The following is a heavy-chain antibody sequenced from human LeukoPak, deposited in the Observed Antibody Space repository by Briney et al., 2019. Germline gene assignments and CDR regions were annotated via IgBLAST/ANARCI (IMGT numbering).Heavy chain of an antibody. CDR2: IRYDGSNK. V-gene: IGHV3-30*02. D-gene: IGHD2-2*01. Sequence: GGSLRLSCAASGFTFSSYGMHWVRQAPGKGLEWVAFIRYDGSNKYYADSVKGRFTISRDNSKNTLYLQMNSLRAEDTAVYYCAKVPAAATGGFDYWGQGTLVTVSS. CDR1: GFTFSSYG. CDR3: AKVPAAATGGFDY. J-gene: IGHJ4*02.